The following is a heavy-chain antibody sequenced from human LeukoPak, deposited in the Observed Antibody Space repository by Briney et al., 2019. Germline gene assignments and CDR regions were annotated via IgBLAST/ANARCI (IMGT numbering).Heavy chain of an antibody. Sequence: PGGSLRLSCAASGFTFSSYGMHWVRQAPGKGLEWVVVISHDGSNNTYADSVKGRFTISRDNSKNTLYLQMNSLSAEDTAIYYCARDTMIVVITSLYYFDYWGQGTLVTVSS. J-gene: IGHJ4*02. V-gene: IGHV3-30*03. CDR1: GFTFSSYG. CDR3: ARDTMIVVITSLYYFDY. CDR2: ISHDGSNN. D-gene: IGHD3-22*01.